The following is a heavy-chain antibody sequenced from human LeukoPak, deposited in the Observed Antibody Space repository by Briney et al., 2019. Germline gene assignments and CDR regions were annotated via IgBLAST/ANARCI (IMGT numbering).Heavy chain of an antibody. V-gene: IGHV4-39*01. CDR3: ARRRSDWEFDY. CDR1: GGSISSSSYY. Sequence: PSETLSLTCTVSGGSISSSSYYWGWIRQPSGMGLEWIGNIYYSGSTYYNPSLKSRVTISVDTSKSQFSLKLNSVTAADTAVYYCARRRSDWEFDYWGQGTLVTVSS. J-gene: IGHJ4*02. CDR2: IYYSGST. D-gene: IGHD2-21*02.